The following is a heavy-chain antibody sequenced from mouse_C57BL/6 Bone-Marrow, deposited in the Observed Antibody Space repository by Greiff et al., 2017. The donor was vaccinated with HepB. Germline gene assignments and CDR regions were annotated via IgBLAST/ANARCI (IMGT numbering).Heavy chain of an antibody. J-gene: IGHJ3*01. CDR1: GYSFTDYN. Sequence: VQLQHSGPELVKPGASVKISCKASGYSFTDYNMNWVKQSNGKSLEWIGVINPNYGTTSYNQKFKGKATLTVDQSSSTAYMQLNSLTSEDSAVYYCGQDYYSNYLAWFAYWGQGTLVTVSA. CDR2: INPNYGTT. D-gene: IGHD2-5*01. CDR3: GQDYYSNYLAWFAY. V-gene: IGHV1-39*01.